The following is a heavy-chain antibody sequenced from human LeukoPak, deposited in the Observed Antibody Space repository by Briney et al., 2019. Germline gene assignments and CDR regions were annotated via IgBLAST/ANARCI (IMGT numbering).Heavy chain of an antibody. V-gene: IGHV4-39*07. J-gene: IGHJ4*02. CDR3: ARDSCSSTSCRKKFDN. CDR2: IYFSGST. D-gene: IGHD2-2*01. Sequence: ASETLSLTCTVSGDSISSASYYWGWVRQPPGKGLEWIGSIYFSGSTYYNPSLKSRVTISVETSKVQFSLKLSSVTAADTAVYYCARDSCSSTSCRKKFDNWGQGTLVTVSS. CDR1: GDSISSASYY.